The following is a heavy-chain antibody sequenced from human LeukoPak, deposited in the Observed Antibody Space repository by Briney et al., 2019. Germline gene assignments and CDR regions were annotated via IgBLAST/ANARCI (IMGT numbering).Heavy chain of an antibody. CDR1: GFTFDDYA. D-gene: IGHD1-14*01. CDR3: AKDLSRHNPAPLSCDY. V-gene: IGHV3-23*01. Sequence: GGSLRLSCAASGFTFDDYAMHWVRQAPGKGLEWVSAISGSGGSTYYADSVKGRFTISRDNSKNTLYLQMNSLRAEDTAIYYCAKDLSRHNPAPLSCDYWGQGTLVTVSS. CDR2: ISGSGGST. J-gene: IGHJ4*02.